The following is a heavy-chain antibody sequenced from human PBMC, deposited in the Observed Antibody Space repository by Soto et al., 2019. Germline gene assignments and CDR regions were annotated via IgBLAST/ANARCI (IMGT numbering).Heavy chain of an antibody. CDR1: GGSIGSSSYY. CDR3: AKPTIGEQLDPFYYYYYGMDV. J-gene: IGHJ6*02. V-gene: IGHV4-39*01. CDR2: IYYSGST. Sequence: SETLSLTCTVSGGSIGSSSYYWGWIRQPPRKGLEWIGSIYYSGSTYYNPSLKSRVTISVDTSKNQLSLKLSSVTAADTAVYYCAKPTIGEQLDPFYYYYYGMDVCGQGTTVTVSS. D-gene: IGHD6-6*01.